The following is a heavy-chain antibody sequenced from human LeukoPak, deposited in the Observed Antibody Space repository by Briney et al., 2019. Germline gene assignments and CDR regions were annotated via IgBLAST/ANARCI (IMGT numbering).Heavy chain of an antibody. CDR3: ARNLNYDFWSGYYKYYWFDP. CDR2: ISAHNGNT. CDR1: GYTFTRYG. D-gene: IGHD3-3*01. Sequence: GASVKVSCKASGYTFTRYGISWVRQVPGQGLEWMGWISAHNGNTNYARKVQGRVTMTTDTSTSTAYMELRSLRSDDTAVYYCARNLNYDFWSGYYKYYWFDPWGQGTLVTVSS. V-gene: IGHV1-18*01. J-gene: IGHJ5*02.